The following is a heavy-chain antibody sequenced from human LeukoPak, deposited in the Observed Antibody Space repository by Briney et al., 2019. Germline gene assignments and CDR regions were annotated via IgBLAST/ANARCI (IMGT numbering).Heavy chain of an antibody. CDR1: WFTVISNY. V-gene: IGHV3-53*01. CDR3: ARDRTVQGVMDS. D-gene: IGHD3-10*01. J-gene: IGHJ4*02. CDR2: IYIGGST. Sequence: PGGSLRLSCAASWFTVISNYMSWVRHAPGKGLECVAFIYIGGSTYYSDSVKGRFTISRDNSKNTLYLQMNSLRAEDTAVYYCARDRTVQGVMDSWGQGTLVTVSS.